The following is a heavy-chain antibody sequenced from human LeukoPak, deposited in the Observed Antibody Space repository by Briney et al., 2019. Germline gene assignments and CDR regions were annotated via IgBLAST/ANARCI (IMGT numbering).Heavy chain of an antibody. Sequence: GGSLRLSCAASGFTFSSYAMSWVRQAPGKELEWVATILKDATATHYGDSVKGRFTISRDNAKNSLYLQMNSLRVEDTAFYYCAKDNRRHYTSGPNPDSLHWGQGALVTVSS. D-gene: IGHD6-19*01. J-gene: IGHJ4*02. CDR2: ILKDATAT. CDR3: AKDNRRHYTSGPNPDSLH. V-gene: IGHV3-20*04. CDR1: GFTFSSYA.